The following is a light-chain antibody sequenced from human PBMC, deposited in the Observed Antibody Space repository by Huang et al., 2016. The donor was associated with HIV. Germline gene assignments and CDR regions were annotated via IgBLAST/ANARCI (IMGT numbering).Light chain of an antibody. J-gene: IGKJ1*01. CDR1: PSLVYSDGNTS. CDR3: MQGTHWPWT. V-gene: IGKV2-30*01. CDR2: QVS. Sequence: DVVMTQSPLSVPVTLGQPASLSCRSSPSLVYSDGNTSLNWFQQRPGQSPRRLIYQVSDRDSGVPDRFSGSGSGTDFTLKSSRVEAEDVWLYYCMQGTHWPWTFGEGTKVEIK.